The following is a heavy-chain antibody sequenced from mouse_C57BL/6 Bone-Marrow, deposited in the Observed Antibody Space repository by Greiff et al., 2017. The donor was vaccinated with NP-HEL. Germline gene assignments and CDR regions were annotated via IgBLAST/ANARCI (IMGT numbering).Heavy chain of an antibody. Sequence: VQLQESGAELVRPGASVTLSCKASGYTFTDYEMHWVKQTPVHGLEWIGAIDPETGGTASNQKFKGKAILTADKSSSTAYMELRSLTSEDSAVYYCTRRDYYGSSYDYAMDYWGQGTSVTVSS. CDR2: IDPETGGT. D-gene: IGHD1-1*01. J-gene: IGHJ4*01. CDR1: GYTFTDYE. CDR3: TRRDYYGSSYDYAMDY. V-gene: IGHV1-15*01.